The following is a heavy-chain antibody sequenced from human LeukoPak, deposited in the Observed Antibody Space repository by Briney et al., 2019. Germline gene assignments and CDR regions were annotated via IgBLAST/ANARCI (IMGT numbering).Heavy chain of an antibody. D-gene: IGHD6-6*01. Sequence: ASVEVSCKASGYTFTSYGISWVRQAPGQGLEWMGWISAYNGNTNYAQKGQGRVTMTTDKSTSTAYMELRSLRSDDTAVYYCARRTYSSSSSIFDYWGQGTLVTVSS. CDR3: ARRTYSSSSSIFDY. CDR1: GYTFTSYG. CDR2: ISAYNGNT. V-gene: IGHV1-18*01. J-gene: IGHJ4*02.